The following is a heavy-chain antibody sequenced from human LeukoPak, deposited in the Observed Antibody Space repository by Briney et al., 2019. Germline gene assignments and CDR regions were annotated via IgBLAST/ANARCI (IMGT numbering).Heavy chain of an antibody. J-gene: IGHJ4*02. CDR3: AKDRYYYDSSGYYYVPRSPFFDY. CDR2: ISGSGGST. Sequence: GGSLRLSCAASGFTFSSYAMSWVRQAPGKGLEWVSAISGSGGSTYYADSVKGRFTISRDNSKNTLYLQMNSLRAEDTAVYYCAKDRYYYDSSGYYYVPRSPFFDYWGQGTLVTVSS. V-gene: IGHV3-23*01. CDR1: GFTFSSYA. D-gene: IGHD3-22*01.